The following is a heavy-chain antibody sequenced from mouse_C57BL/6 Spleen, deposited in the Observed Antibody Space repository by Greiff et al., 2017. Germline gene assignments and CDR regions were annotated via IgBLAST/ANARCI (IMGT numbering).Heavy chain of an antibody. CDR1: GYTFTSYD. J-gene: IGHJ2*01. CDR3: ARRGYSNYVGYFDY. CDR2: IYPRDGST. V-gene: IGHV1-85*01. D-gene: IGHD2-5*01. Sequence: VQLVESGPELVKPGASVKLSCKASGYTFTSYDINWVKQRPGQGLEWIGWIYPRDGSTKYNEKFKGKATLTVDTSSSTAYMELHSLTSEDSAVYFCARRGYSNYVGYFDYWGQGTTLTVSS.